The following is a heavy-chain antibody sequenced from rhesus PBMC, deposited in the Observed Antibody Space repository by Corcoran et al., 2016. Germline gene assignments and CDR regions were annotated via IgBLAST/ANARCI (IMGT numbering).Heavy chain of an antibody. Sequence: QVQLQESGPGVVKPSETLSLTCPVSGYSISSGYAWRWIRPPPGKGLEWIGYIYGSSGSTNYNPSLKNRVTISKDTSKNQFSLKLSSVTAADTAVYYCARTAGYNFDYWGQGVLVTVSS. CDR1: GYSISSGYA. J-gene: IGHJ4*01. CDR2: IYGSSGST. V-gene: IGHV4-76*01. CDR3: ARTAGYNFDY. D-gene: IGHD6-13*01.